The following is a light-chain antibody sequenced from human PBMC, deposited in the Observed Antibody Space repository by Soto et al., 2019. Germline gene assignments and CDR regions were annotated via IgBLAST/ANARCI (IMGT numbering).Light chain of an antibody. Sequence: QSVLTQPASVSGSPGQSITSSCTGTSSDVGGYNYVSWYQQHPGKAPKLMIYEVSNRPSGVSNRFSGSKSGNTASLTISGLQAEDEADYYCSSYTSSSTLVVFGGATKLTVL. CDR1: SSDVGGYNY. V-gene: IGLV2-14*01. J-gene: IGLJ2*01. CDR3: SSYTSSSTLVV. CDR2: EVS.